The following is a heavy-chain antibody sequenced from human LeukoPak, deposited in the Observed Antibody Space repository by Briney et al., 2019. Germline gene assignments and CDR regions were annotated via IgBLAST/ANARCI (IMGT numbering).Heavy chain of an antibody. J-gene: IGHJ3*02. V-gene: IGHV3-48*01. CDR3: ARGKQYPEAFDI. Sequence: PGGSLRLSCAASGFTFSSYNMNWVRQAPGKGLEWVAYISSSSSSTVYYADSVKCRFTISRDNAKNSLYLQMDSLRAEDTAVYYCARGKQYPEAFDIWGQGTMVTVSS. CDR1: GFTFSSYN. D-gene: IGHD2-2*01. CDR2: ISSSSSSTV.